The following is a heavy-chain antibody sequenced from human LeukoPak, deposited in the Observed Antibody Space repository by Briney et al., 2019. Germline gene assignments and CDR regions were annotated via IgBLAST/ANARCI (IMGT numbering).Heavy chain of an antibody. D-gene: IGHD3-22*01. Sequence: SETLSLACAVYGGSFSGYYWSWIRQPPGKGLEWIGEINHSGSTNYNPSPKSRVTISVDTSKNQFSLKLSSVTAADTAVYYCARQYYASSGYYGPFDYWGQGTLVTVSS. CDR3: ARQYYASSGYYGPFDY. CDR2: INHSGST. CDR1: GGSFSGYY. V-gene: IGHV4-34*01. J-gene: IGHJ4*02.